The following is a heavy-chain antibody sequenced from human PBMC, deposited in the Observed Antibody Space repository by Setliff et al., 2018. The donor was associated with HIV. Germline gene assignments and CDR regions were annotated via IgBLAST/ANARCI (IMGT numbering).Heavy chain of an antibody. CDR3: ARLGPGPMFRTNFDY. V-gene: IGHV5-51*01. CDR1: GYSFTNYW. CDR2: INPGDSET. D-gene: IGHD3-10*01. Sequence: GESLKISCKGSGYSFTNYWIGWVRQMPGKGLEWMGIINPGDSETRYNPPFQGQATISADKSITTAYLQWSGLKASDTAIYYCARLGPGPMFRTNFDYWGQGTQVTVSS. J-gene: IGHJ4*02.